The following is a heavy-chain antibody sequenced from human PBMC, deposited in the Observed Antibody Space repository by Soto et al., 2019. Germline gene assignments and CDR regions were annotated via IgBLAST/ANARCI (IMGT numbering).Heavy chain of an antibody. V-gene: IGHV1-8*01. Sequence: ASVKVSCKASGYTFTSYDINWVRQATGQGLEWMGWMNPNSGNTGYAQKFQGRVTMTRNTSISTAYMELSSLGSEDTAVYYCAREITFGRATDLDPWGQGTLVTVSS. D-gene: IGHD3-16*01. J-gene: IGHJ5*02. CDR2: MNPNSGNT. CDR1: GYTFTSYD. CDR3: AREITFGRATDLDP.